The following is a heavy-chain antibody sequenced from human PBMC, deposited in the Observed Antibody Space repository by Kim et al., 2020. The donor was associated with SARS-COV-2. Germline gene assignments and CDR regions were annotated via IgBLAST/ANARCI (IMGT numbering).Heavy chain of an antibody. J-gene: IGHJ5*02. V-gene: IGHV3-11*06. D-gene: IGHD3-16*01. CDR3: ARDPRYWGPIPSGWFDP. Sequence: VTGRFTNSRDNAKNSLYLQMNSLGAEDTAVYYCARDPRYWGPIPSGWFDPWGQGTLVTVSS.